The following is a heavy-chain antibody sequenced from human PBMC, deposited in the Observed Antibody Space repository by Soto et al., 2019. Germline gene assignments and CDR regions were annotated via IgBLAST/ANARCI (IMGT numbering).Heavy chain of an antibody. D-gene: IGHD3-10*01. V-gene: IGHV1-3*01. J-gene: IGHJ4*01. CDR3: ARDSGYGSVNSVNHYLDF. Sequence: GASVKVSCKASGYTFTSYAMHWVRQAPGQRLEWMGWINAGNGNTKYSQKFQGRVTITRDTSASTAYMELSSLRTEDTAVYYCARDSGYGSVNSVNHYLDFWGHGTLVTVSS. CDR2: INAGNGNT. CDR1: GYTFTSYA.